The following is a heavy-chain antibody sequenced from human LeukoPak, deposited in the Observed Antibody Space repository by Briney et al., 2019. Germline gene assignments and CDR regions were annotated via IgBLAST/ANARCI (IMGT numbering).Heavy chain of an antibody. J-gene: IGHJ4*02. Sequence: GGSLRLSCAASGFTFSSYWMSWVRQAPGKGLEWVANIKQDGSEKYYVDSVKGRFTIPRENAKNSLYLQMNSLRAEDTAVYYCASYCSSTSCYHYFDDWGQGTLVTVSS. V-gene: IGHV3-7*02. CDR3: ASYCSSTSCYHYFDD. CDR1: GFTFSSYW. CDR2: IKQDGSEK. D-gene: IGHD2-2*01.